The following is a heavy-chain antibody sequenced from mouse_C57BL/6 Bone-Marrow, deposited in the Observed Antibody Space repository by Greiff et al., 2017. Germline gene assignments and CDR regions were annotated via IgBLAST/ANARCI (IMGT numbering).Heavy chain of an antibody. J-gene: IGHJ2*01. CDR3: ARALY. CDR2: IYPRSGNT. Sequence: QVQLQQSGAELARPGASVKMSCKASGYTFTSYGISWVKQRTGQGLEWIGEIYPRSGNTYYTEKFKGKATLTADKASSTAYMERRSLTSEDSAVYFCARALYWGQGTTLTVSS. V-gene: IGHV1-81*01. CDR1: GYTFTSYG.